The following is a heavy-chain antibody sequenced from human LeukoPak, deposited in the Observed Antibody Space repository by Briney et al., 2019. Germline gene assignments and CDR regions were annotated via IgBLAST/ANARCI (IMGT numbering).Heavy chain of an antibody. J-gene: IGHJ3*01. CDR2: ISYDGSNK. Sequence: GGSLRLSCAASGFTFSSYAMHWVRQAPGKGLEWVAVISYDGSNKYYAGSVKGRFTISRDNSKNTLYLQMNSLRAEDTAVYYCARVVAWGQGTMVTVSS. CDR3: ARVVA. CDR1: GFTFSSYA. V-gene: IGHV3-30-3*01.